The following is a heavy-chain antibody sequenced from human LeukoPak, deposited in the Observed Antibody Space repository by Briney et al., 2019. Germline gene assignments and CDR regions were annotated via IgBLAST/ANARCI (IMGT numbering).Heavy chain of an antibody. Sequence: GESLKISCKGSGYSFTSYWIGWVRQMPGKRLEWMGIIYPGDSDTRYSPSFQGQVTISADKSINTAYLQWSSLKASDTAMYYCGSLLRREGNNRYWHFDLWGRGTLVTVSS. V-gene: IGHV5-51*01. J-gene: IGHJ2*01. CDR3: GSLLRREGNNRYWHFDL. D-gene: IGHD5-24*01. CDR1: GYSFTSYW. CDR2: IYPGDSDT.